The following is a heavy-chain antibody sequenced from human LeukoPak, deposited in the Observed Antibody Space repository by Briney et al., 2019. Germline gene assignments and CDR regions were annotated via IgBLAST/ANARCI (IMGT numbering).Heavy chain of an antibody. CDR3: ARGQIEGGVYYYYMDV. CDR1: GGTFSSYA. CDR2: IIPILGIA. D-gene: IGHD1-26*01. J-gene: IGHJ6*03. V-gene: IGHV1-69*04. Sequence: SVKVSCKASGGTFSSYAISWVRQAPGQGLEWMGRIIPILGIANYAQKFLGRVTITADESTSTAYMELSSLRSEDTAVYYCARGQIEGGVYYYYMDVWGKGTTVTVSS.